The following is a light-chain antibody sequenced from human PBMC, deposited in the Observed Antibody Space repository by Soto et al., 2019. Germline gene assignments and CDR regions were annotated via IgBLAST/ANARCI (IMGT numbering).Light chain of an antibody. CDR3: QSYGSSLSAL. J-gene: IGLJ3*02. V-gene: IGLV1-40*01. CDR2: GNS. Sequence: QSVLTQPPSVSGAPGQRVTISCTGTSSNIGAGYDVPWYQQLPGTAPKLLIYGNSNRPSGVPDRFSGSKSGTSASLAITGLQAEDEADYYCQSYGSSLSALFGGGTKLTVL. CDR1: SSNIGAGYD.